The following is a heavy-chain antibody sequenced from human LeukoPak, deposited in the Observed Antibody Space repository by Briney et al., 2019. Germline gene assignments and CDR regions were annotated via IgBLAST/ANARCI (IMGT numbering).Heavy chain of an antibody. CDR1: GFTFSSYG. CDR3: ARGIAARPRGVNWFDP. CDR2: IWYDGSNK. D-gene: IGHD6-6*01. Sequence: PGGSLRLSCAASGFTFSSYGMHWVRQAPGKGLEWVAVIWYDGSNKYYADSVKGRFTISRDNSKDTLYLQMNSLRAEDTAVYYCARGIAARPRGVNWFDPWGQGTLVTVSS. J-gene: IGHJ5*02. V-gene: IGHV3-33*01.